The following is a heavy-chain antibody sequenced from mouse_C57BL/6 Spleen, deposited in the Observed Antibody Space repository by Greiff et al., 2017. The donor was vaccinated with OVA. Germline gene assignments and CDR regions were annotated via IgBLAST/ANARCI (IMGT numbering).Heavy chain of an antibody. D-gene: IGHD1-1*01. J-gene: IGHJ1*03. V-gene: IGHV5-15*01. Sequence: EVNLVESGGGLVQPGGSLKLSCAASGFTFSDYGMAWVRQAPRKGPEWVAFISNLAYSIYYADTVTGRFTISRENAKNTLYLEMSSLRSEDTAMYYCARQGYYYGSNWYFDVWGTGTTVTVSS. CDR2: ISNLAYSI. CDR1: GFTFSDYG. CDR3: ARQGYYYGSNWYFDV.